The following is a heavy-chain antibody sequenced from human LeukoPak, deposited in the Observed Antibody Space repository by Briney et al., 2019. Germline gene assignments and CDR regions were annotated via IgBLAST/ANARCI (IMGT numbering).Heavy chain of an antibody. D-gene: IGHD5-12*01. V-gene: IGHV4-4*07. CDR3: ARVYSGYDLPGSLANYYFDY. J-gene: IGHJ4*02. Sequence: SETLSLTCTVSGGSISSYYWSWIRQPAGKGLKWIGRFYSGGGTDYNPSLKGRVTMSVDTSKNQFSLKLSSVTAADTAVYYCARVYSGYDLPGSLANYYFDYWGQGTLVTVSS. CDR2: FYSGGGT. CDR1: GGSISSYY.